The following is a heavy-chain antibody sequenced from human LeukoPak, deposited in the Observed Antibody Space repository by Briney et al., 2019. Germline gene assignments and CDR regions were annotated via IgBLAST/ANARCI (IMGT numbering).Heavy chain of an antibody. CDR1: GYTFTGYY. V-gene: IGHV1-2*02. CDR2: INPNSGGT. CDR3: ARVTNYYDSSGYYFWGPSDY. J-gene: IGHJ4*02. Sequence: ASVKVSCKASGYTFTGYYMHWVRQAPGQGLEWMGWINPNSGGTNYAQKFQGRVTMTRDTSISTAYMELSRLRSDDTAVYYCARVTNYYDSSGYYFWGPSDYWGQGTLVTVSS. D-gene: IGHD3-22*01.